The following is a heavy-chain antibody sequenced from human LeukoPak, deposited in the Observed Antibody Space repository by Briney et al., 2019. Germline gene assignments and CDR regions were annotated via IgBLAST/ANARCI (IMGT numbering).Heavy chain of an antibody. CDR1: GYTFTSYG. Sequence: ASVKVSCKASGYTFTSYGISWVRQAPRQGLEWMGWISAYNGNTNYAQKLQGRVTMTTDTSTSTAYMELRSLRSDDTAVYYCARGSDTAMVDDYFDYWGQGTLVTVSS. CDR3: ARGSDTAMVDDYFDY. CDR2: ISAYNGNT. V-gene: IGHV1-18*01. D-gene: IGHD5-18*01. J-gene: IGHJ4*02.